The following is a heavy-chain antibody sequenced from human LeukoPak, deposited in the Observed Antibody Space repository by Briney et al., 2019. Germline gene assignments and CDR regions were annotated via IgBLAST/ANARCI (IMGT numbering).Heavy chain of an antibody. J-gene: IGHJ5*02. D-gene: IGHD3-10*01. CDR2: IYYSGSS. CDR1: GGSISSSSYY. CDR3: ARLSLIFGWFDP. Sequence: PSETLSLTCTVSGGSISSSSYYWGWIRQPPGKGLEWIGSIYYSGSSYYNPSLKSRVTIAVDTSKNQFSLKLSSVTAADTAVYYCARLSLIFGWFDPWGQGTLVTVYS. V-gene: IGHV4-39*01.